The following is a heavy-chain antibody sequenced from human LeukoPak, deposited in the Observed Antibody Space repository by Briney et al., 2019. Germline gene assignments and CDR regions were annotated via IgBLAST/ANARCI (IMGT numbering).Heavy chain of an antibody. CDR1: GGSISSGGYY. D-gene: IGHD6-19*01. Sequence: SETLSLTCTVSGGSISSGGYYWSWIRQHPGKGLEWIGYIYYSGSTYYNPSLKSRVTISVDTSKNQFSLKLSSVTAADTAVYYCASRIAVAGPIGYYYGMDVWGQGTTVTVSS. CDR2: IYYSGST. V-gene: IGHV4-31*03. CDR3: ASRIAVAGPIGYYYGMDV. J-gene: IGHJ6*02.